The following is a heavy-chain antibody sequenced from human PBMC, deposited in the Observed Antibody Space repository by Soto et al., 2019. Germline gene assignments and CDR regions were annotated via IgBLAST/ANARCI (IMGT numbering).Heavy chain of an antibody. V-gene: IGHV1-69*01. CDR2: IIPMFDIV. CDR1: GGTFGSYP. Sequence: VKVSCKASGGTFGSYPISWVRQAPGQGLEWIGGIIPMFDIVHFAQKFQGRVTIIADEFTDTSYMELSSLRSEDTAVYYCAREADHEYFEYWGQGTLVTVSS. D-gene: IGHD6-6*01. J-gene: IGHJ4*02. CDR3: AREADHEYFEY.